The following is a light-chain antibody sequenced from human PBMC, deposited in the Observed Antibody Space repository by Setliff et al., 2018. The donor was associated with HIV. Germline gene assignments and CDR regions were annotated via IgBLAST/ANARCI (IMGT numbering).Light chain of an antibody. V-gene: IGLV3-1*01. J-gene: IGLJ2*01. CDR2: QDS. CDR3: QVWDSNTMI. Sequence: SYALTQPPSVSVSPGQTATITCSGDKLGDKYACWYQQKPGQSPVLVIYQDSKRPSGIPERFSGSNSGNTATLTISGTQAMDEADYYCQVWDSNTMIFGGGTKVTVL. CDR1: KLGDKY.